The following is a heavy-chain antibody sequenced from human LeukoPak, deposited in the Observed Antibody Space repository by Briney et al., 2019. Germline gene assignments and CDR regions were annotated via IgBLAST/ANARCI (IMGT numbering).Heavy chain of an antibody. CDR3: AKTDYYGAGSYQYYFDY. D-gene: IGHD3-10*01. Sequence: PGGSLRLSCAASGFTFDDYAMHWVRQAPAKGLERVSGISWNSGSIGYADSVKGRFTISRDNAKNSLYLQMNSLRAEDTALYYCAKTDYYGAGSYQYYFDYWGQGTLVTVSS. J-gene: IGHJ4*02. CDR2: ISWNSGSI. CDR1: GFTFDDYA. V-gene: IGHV3-9*01.